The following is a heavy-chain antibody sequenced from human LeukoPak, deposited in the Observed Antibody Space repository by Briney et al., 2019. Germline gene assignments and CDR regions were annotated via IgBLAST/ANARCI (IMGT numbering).Heavy chain of an antibody. CDR3: ARRKESRSITMVRGVRPFDY. D-gene: IGHD3-10*01. V-gene: IGHV4-34*01. J-gene: IGHJ4*02. CDR1: GGSFIGFH. Sequence: SETLSLTCAVYGGSFIGFHWNWIRQPPGKGLEWIGDINHSGSTNYNPSLKSRVTISVDTSKNQFSLKLSSVTAADTAVYYCARRKESRSITMVRGVRPFDYWGQGTLVTVSS. CDR2: INHSGST.